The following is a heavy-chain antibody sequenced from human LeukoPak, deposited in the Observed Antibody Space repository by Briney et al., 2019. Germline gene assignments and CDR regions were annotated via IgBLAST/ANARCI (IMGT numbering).Heavy chain of an antibody. Sequence: SETLSLTCTVSGGSISSYYWSWIRQPPGKGLEWIGHIYYSGYTNYNPSLKSRVTISVDTSKNQFSLKLSSVTAADTAVYYCARDSSSVWFSFDPWGQGTLVTVSS. CDR1: GGSISSYY. CDR3: ARDSSSVWFSFDP. J-gene: IGHJ5*02. V-gene: IGHV4-59*01. CDR2: IYYSGYT. D-gene: IGHD6-19*01.